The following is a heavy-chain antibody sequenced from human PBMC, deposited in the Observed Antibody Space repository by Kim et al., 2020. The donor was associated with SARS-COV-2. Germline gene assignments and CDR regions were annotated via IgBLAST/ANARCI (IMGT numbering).Heavy chain of an antibody. Sequence: ADSVKGRFTISRDNSKNTLYLQMNSLRAEDTAVYYCAKDQGPWELGALSYWGQGTLVTVSS. D-gene: IGHD1-26*01. J-gene: IGHJ4*02. V-gene: IGHV3-23*01. CDR3: AKDQGPWELGALSY.